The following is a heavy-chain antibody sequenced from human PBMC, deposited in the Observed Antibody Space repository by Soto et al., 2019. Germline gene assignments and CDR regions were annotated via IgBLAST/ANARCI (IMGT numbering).Heavy chain of an antibody. CDR2: IYPGDSDT. CDR1: GYSFTSYW. Sequence: PGESLKISCKGSGYSFTSYWIGWVRQMPGKGLEWMGIIYPGDSDTRYSPSFQGQVTISADKSISTAYLQWSSLKASDTAMYYCARIGSGYSYGYGYFDYWGQGTLVTVSS. CDR3: ARIGSGYSYGYGYFDY. J-gene: IGHJ4*02. V-gene: IGHV5-51*01. D-gene: IGHD5-18*01.